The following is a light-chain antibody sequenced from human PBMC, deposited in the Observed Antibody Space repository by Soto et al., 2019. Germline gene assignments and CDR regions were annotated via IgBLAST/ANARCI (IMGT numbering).Light chain of an antibody. Sequence: EIVMTQSPATLSVSPGERATLSCRASQSVSSKLAWYQQKPGQAPRLLIYGASTRATGIPARFSGSVSGTEFTLTISSLQSEDFAVYYGQQYKNWPTWTFGQGTKVDIK. J-gene: IGKJ1*01. CDR2: GAS. V-gene: IGKV3-15*01. CDR1: QSVSSK. CDR3: QQYKNWPTWT.